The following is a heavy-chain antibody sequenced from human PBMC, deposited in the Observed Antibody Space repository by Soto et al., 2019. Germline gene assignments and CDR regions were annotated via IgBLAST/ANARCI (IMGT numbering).Heavy chain of an antibody. Sequence: SETLSLTCTVSGGSFGSYYWSWIRQPPGKGLEWIGYIYYGGSTNYNPSLKSRVTISLDTSKNQFSLRLSSVTAADTAVYYCAREGQISGFDYWGQGTLVTVSS. CDR1: GGSFGSYY. V-gene: IGHV4-59*01. D-gene: IGHD1-26*01. CDR2: IYYGGST. CDR3: AREGQISGFDY. J-gene: IGHJ4*02.